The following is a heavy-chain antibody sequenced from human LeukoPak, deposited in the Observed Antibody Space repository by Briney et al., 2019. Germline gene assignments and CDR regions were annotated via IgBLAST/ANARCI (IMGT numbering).Heavy chain of an antibody. Sequence: SETLSLTCTVSGGSISSYYWSWIRQPPGKGLEWIGYIYYSGSTNYNPSLKSRVTISVDTSKNQFSLKLSSVTAADTAVYYCARHRGSSSFVDYWGQGTLVTVSS. J-gene: IGHJ4*02. CDR1: GGSISSYY. V-gene: IGHV4-59*08. CDR2: IYYSGST. CDR3: ARHRGSSSFVDY. D-gene: IGHD6-6*01.